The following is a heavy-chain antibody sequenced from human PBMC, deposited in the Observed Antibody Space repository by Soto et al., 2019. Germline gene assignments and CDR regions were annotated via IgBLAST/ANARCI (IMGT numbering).Heavy chain of an antibody. D-gene: IGHD2-2*01. CDR3: ARYSTYCSSTSCYRYYYYGMDV. J-gene: IGHJ6*02. CDR1: GGSFSGYY. V-gene: IGHV4-34*01. Sequence: PSETLSLTCAVYGGSFSGYYWSWIRQPPGKGLEWIGEINHSGSTNYNPSLKSRVTISVDTSKNQFSLKLSSVTAADTAVYYCARYSTYCSSTSCYRYYYYGMDVWGQGTTVTVSS. CDR2: INHSGST.